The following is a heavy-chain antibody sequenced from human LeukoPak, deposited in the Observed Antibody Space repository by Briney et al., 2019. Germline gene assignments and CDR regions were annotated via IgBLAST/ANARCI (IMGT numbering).Heavy chain of an antibody. Sequence: GGSLRLSCAASGFTFSNAWMSWVRQAPGKGLEWVGRIKSKTDGGTTDYAAPVKGRFTISRDDSKNTLYLQMDSLRAEDTAVYYCAKDISVYQSPQFDYWGQGTLVTVSS. D-gene: IGHD3-16*02. CDR3: AKDISVYQSPQFDY. CDR1: GFTFSNAW. J-gene: IGHJ4*02. V-gene: IGHV3-15*01. CDR2: IKSKTDGGTT.